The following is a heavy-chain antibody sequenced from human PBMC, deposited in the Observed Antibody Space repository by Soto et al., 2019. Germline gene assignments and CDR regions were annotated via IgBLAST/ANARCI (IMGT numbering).Heavy chain of an antibody. CDR3: ARGGYSSGYGWFDP. CDR2: IYHSGRT. CDR1: GGSFSGYY. J-gene: IGHJ5*02. Sequence: PSETLSLTCAVYGGSFSGYYWSWIRQPPGKGLEWIGEIYHSGRTNYNPSLKSRVTISVDTSKNQFSLRLSSVTAEDTAVYYCARGGYSSGYGWFDPWGQGTQVTVSS. V-gene: IGHV4-34*01. D-gene: IGHD6-19*01.